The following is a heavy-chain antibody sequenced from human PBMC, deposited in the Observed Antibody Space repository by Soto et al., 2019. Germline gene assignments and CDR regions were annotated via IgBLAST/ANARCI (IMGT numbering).Heavy chain of an antibody. J-gene: IGHJ6*02. CDR2: IKSKTDGGTT. CDR1: GFTFSNAW. Sequence: PGGSLRLSCAASGFTFSNAWMNWVRQAPGKGLEWVGRIKSKTDGGTTDYAAPVKGRFTISRDDSKNTLYLQMNSLKTEDTAVYYCTTDFGVVAANYYGMDVWGQGTTVTVSS. CDR3: TTDFGVVAANYYGMDV. D-gene: IGHD3-3*01. V-gene: IGHV3-15*07.